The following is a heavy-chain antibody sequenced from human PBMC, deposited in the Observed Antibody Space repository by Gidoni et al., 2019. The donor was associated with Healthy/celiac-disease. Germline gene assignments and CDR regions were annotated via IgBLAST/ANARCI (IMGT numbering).Heavy chain of an antibody. CDR2: ISSSSSYI. J-gene: IGHJ5*02. CDR1: GCTFSSYS. CDR3: ARDRWFDP. V-gene: IGHV3-21*01. Sequence: EVQLVESGGCLVQPGGSLRLSCAASGCTFSSYSMNGVRQAPGKGLEWVSSISSSSSYIYYADSGKGRFTIARDNAKNSLYLQMNSLRAEDTAVYYCARDRWFDPWGQGTLVTVSS.